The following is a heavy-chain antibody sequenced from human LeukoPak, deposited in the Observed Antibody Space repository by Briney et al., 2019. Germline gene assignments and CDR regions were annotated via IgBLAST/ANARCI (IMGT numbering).Heavy chain of an antibody. Sequence: GGSLRLSCAASGFTFDDYAMHWVRQAPGKGLEWVSLISWDGGSTYYADSVKGRFTISRDNSKNSLYLQMNSLRAEDTAMYYCARDRIAVTGRKYYYYMDVWGKGTTVTVSS. CDR2: ISWDGGST. V-gene: IGHV3-43D*03. CDR1: GFTFDDYA. J-gene: IGHJ6*03. CDR3: ARDRIAVTGRKYYYYMDV. D-gene: IGHD6-19*01.